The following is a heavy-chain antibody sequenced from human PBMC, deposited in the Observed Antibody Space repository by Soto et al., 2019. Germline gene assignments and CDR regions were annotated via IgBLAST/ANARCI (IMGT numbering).Heavy chain of an antibody. V-gene: IGHV4-61*01. J-gene: IGHJ3*02. D-gene: IGHD6-19*01. CDR1: GSAARKRSSH. CDR2: IYYSGST. Sequence: PSETLSLTYTSSGSAARKRSSHRRWIRQPPGKGLEWIGHIYYSGSTNYNSSLKSRVTVSVDTSKNQFSLKLTSVTAADTAVYYCARESNSKWLVSVGIWD. CDR3: ARESNSKWLVSVGI.